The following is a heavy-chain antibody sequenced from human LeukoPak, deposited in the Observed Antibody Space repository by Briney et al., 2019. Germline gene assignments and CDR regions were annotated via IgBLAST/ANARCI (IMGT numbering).Heavy chain of an antibody. V-gene: IGHV4-4*02. CDR2: IYHSGST. D-gene: IGHD6-19*01. J-gene: IGHJ4*02. Sequence: PSGTLSLTCAVSGAPISSNNWWWSWVRQPPGKGLEWIGEIYHSGSTYYNPSLKSRVTISVDTSKNQFSLKLSSVTAADTAVYYCARSSGWYYFDYWGQGTLVTVSS. CDR1: GAPISSNNW. CDR3: ARSSGWYYFDY.